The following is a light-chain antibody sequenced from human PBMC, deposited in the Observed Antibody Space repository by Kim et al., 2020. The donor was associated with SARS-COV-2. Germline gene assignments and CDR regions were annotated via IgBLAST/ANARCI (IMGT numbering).Light chain of an antibody. CDR3: QQSYSLPRT. CDR1: QSISSY. Sequence: DIQMTQSPSSLSASVGDRVTITCRASQSISSYLSWYQQKPGKAPKLLIYSASSLQSEVPSRFSGSGSGTDFTLTINRLQPEDFATYYCQQSYSLPRTFGPGTKGDIK. J-gene: IGKJ3*01. CDR2: SAS. V-gene: IGKV1-39*01.